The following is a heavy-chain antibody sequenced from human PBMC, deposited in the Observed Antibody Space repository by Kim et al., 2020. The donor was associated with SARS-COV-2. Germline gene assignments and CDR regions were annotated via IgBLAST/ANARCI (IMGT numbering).Heavy chain of an antibody. J-gene: IGHJ6*03. V-gene: IGHV1-8*01. CDR3: ARGVIIDGGSGWYPFTKYYYYYMDV. CDR1: GYTFTSYD. D-gene: IGHD6-19*01. Sequence: ASVKVSCKASGYTFTSYDINWVRQATGQGLEWMGWMNPNSGNTGYAQKFQGRVTMTRNTSISTAYMELSSLRSEDTAVYYCARGVIIDGGSGWYPFTKYYYYYMDVWGKGTTVTVSS. CDR2: MNPNSGNT.